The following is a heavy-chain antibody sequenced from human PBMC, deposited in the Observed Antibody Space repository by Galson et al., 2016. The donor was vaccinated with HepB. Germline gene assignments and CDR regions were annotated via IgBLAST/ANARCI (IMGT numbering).Heavy chain of an antibody. V-gene: IGHV3-30-3*01. Sequence: SLRLSCAASAFTFPNNAMHWVRQAPGEGLEWVAVISYDGSNEYYADSVKGRFTISRDNSKNTLYLQMNSLRIEDTAVYYCARGMSALVDYHYYAMDVWGQGSAVIVSS. J-gene: IGHJ6*02. CDR1: AFTFPNNA. CDR2: ISYDGSNE. CDR3: ARGMSALVDYHYYAMDV. D-gene: IGHD6-6*01.